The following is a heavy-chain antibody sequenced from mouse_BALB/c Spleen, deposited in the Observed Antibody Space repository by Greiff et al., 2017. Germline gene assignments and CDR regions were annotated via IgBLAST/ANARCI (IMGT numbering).Heavy chain of an antibody. CDR2: IWGGGST. D-gene: IGHD2-4*01. Sequence: VQGVESGPGLVAPSQSLSITCTVSGFSLSRYSVHWVRQPPGKGLEWLGMIWGGGSTDYNSALKSRLSISKDNSKSQVFLKMNSLQTDDTAMYYCARELLYYDYAVGAMDYWGQGPSVTVSS. CDR1: GFSLSRYS. V-gene: IGHV2-6-4*01. J-gene: IGHJ4*01. CDR3: ARELLYYDYAVGAMDY.